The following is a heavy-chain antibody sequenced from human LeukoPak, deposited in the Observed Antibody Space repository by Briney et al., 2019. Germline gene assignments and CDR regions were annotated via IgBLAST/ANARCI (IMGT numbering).Heavy chain of an antibody. D-gene: IGHD5-18*01. CDR3: ARGRAYSYGFAYYFAD. Sequence: GGSLRLSCAAAGFTVSDNYMSWVRQAPGKGLEWVSVIYSGGSTIYAASVQGRFTISTDSSKNTVYLQMNSLRGEDTAVYYCARGRAYSYGFAYYFADWGQGTLVTVSS. CDR2: IYSGGST. J-gene: IGHJ4*02. CDR1: GFTVSDNY. V-gene: IGHV3-66*01.